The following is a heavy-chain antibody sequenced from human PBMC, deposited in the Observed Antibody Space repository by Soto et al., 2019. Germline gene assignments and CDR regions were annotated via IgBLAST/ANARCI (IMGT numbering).Heavy chain of an antibody. CDR3: AREAFPSGWRLVAATPEPFDY. D-gene: IGHD2-15*01. V-gene: IGHV3-33*01. CDR2: IWYDGSNK. Sequence: GGSLRLSCAASGFTFSSYGMHWVRQAPGKGLEWVAVIWYDGSNKYYADSVKGRFTISRDNSKNTLYLQMNSLRAEDTAVYYCAREAFPSGWRLVAATPEPFDYWGQGTLVTVSS. CDR1: GFTFSSYG. J-gene: IGHJ4*02.